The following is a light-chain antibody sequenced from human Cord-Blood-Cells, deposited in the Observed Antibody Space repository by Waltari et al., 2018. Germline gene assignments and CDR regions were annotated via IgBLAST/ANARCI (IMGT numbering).Light chain of an antibody. V-gene: IGLV2-14*01. Sequence: QSALTQPASVAGSPGQSIPISCTGTSSDAGGYNYVSWYQQHPGKPPKLMIYDVSNRPSGVSNRFSGSKSGNTASLTISGLQAEDEADYYCSSYTSSSTLVFGGGTKLTVL. CDR3: SSYTSSSTLV. CDR2: DVS. CDR1: SSDAGGYNY. J-gene: IGLJ2*01.